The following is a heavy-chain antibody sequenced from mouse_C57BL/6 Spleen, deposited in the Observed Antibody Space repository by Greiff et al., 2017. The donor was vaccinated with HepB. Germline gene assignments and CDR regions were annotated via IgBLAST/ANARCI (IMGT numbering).Heavy chain of an antibody. CDR2: ISSGGSYT. Sequence: EVKLMESGGDLVKPGGSLKLSCAASGFTFSSYGMSWVRQTPDKRLEWVATISSGGSYTYYPDSVKGRFTISRDNAKNTLYLQMSSLKSEDTAMYYCARHRHSSGYGFAYWGQGTLVTVSA. CDR1: GFTFSSYG. CDR3: ARHRHSSGYGFAY. D-gene: IGHD3-1*01. J-gene: IGHJ3*01. V-gene: IGHV5-6*01.